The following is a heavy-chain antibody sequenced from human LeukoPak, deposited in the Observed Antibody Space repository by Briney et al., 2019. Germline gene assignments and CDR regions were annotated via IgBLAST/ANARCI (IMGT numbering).Heavy chain of an antibody. V-gene: IGHV3-23*01. CDR2: VGGGGQRT. Sequence: GGSLRLSCAASGLSFGAHAMHWVRQAPGMGLEWVSGVGGGGQRTHYADSVKGRFTISRDNSKNTLYLQMNSLRAEDTAVYYCAKDADASGSYHLDYWGQGTLVTVSS. D-gene: IGHD3-10*01. J-gene: IGHJ4*02. CDR3: AKDADASGSYHLDY. CDR1: GLSFGAHA.